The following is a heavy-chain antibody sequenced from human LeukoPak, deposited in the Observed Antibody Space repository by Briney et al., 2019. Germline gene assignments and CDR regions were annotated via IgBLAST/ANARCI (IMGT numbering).Heavy chain of an antibody. V-gene: IGHV3-30*03. CDR3: ARTPFLVVVPAARSGYFDY. CDR1: GFTFRNYW. J-gene: IGHJ4*02. CDR2: ISYDGSNK. D-gene: IGHD2-2*01. Sequence: PGGSLRLSCAASGFTFRNYWMGWVRQAPGKGLEWVAVISYDGSNKYYADSVKGRFTISRDNSKNTLYLQMNSLRAEDTAVYYCARTPFLVVVPAARSGYFDYWGQGTLVTVSS.